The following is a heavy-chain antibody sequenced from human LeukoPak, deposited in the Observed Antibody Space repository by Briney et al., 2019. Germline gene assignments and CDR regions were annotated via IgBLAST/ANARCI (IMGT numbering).Heavy chain of an antibody. Sequence: GESLKISCNVSGYNFPSYWIGWVRQMPGKGLEWMGMIYPGDYDTKYSPSFQGQVTISADRSISTAYLQWSSLKAADTAMYYCARHEVTYYSESWSIQYYYYMDFWGKGTTVTVSS. D-gene: IGHD3-10*01. V-gene: IGHV5-51*01. J-gene: IGHJ6*03. CDR3: ARHEVTYYSESWSIQYYYYMDF. CDR1: GYNFPSYW. CDR2: IYPGDYDT.